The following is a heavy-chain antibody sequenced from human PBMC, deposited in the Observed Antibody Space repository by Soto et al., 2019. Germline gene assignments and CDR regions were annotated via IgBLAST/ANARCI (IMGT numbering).Heavy chain of an antibody. J-gene: IGHJ4*02. CDR3: ARDGGYYDSSGYYYGYYFDY. CDR2: IYHSGST. CDR1: GGSISSSNW. Sequence: QVQLQESGPGLVKPSGTLSLTCAVSGGSISSSNWWSWVRQPPGKGLEWIGEIYHSGSTNYNPSLKSRVTISVDKSKNQFSLKLSSVTAADTAVYYCARDGGYYDSSGYYYGYYFDYWGQGTLVTVSS. V-gene: IGHV4-4*02. D-gene: IGHD3-22*01.